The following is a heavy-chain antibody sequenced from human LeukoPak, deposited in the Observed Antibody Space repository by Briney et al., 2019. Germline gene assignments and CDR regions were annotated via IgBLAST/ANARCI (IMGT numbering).Heavy chain of an antibody. V-gene: IGHV3-30*18. Sequence: GGSLRLSCAASGFTFSSYGMHWVRQAPGKGLEWLAAISHDGSKKYYADSVNGRFTISRDNSKNTLWLQMNSLGAEDTAVYYCAKWDYAGMTRAFDIWGQGTLVTFSS. J-gene: IGHJ3*02. D-gene: IGHD3-16*01. CDR1: GFTFSSYG. CDR2: ISHDGSKK. CDR3: AKWDYAGMTRAFDI.